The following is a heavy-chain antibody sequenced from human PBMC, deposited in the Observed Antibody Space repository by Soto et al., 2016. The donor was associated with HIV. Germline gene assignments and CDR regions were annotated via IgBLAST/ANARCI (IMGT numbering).Heavy chain of an antibody. CDR1: NESFSDFY. Sequence: QVRLHQWGAGPLKPSATLSLTCAVYNESFSDFYWSWIRQAPGKGLEWIAEISHNGDTIYSPSLRSRVKMSVDGSKNQFSLKMTSVTAADTAMYYCARLSAVVTPKIDFWGQGSLVTVSS. D-gene: IGHD2-21*02. J-gene: IGHJ4*02. V-gene: IGHV4-34*01. CDR2: ISHNGDT. CDR3: ARLSAVVTPKIDF.